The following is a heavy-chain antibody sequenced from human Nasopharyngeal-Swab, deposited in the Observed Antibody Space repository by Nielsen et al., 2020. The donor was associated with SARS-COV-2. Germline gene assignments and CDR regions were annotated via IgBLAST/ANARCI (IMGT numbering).Heavy chain of an antibody. V-gene: IGHV3-23*01. CDR3: ARDAPAHYGAFY. CDR2: LTSSGGTT. J-gene: IGHJ4*02. CDR1: GFTFSSRP. Sequence: GGSLRLSCATSGFTFSSRPMFWVRQAPGKGLEWVSSLTSSGGTTYYADSVRGRFTISRDSSKNTLYLQMDSLRGEDTAVYYCARDAPAHYGAFYWGRGTLVTVSS. D-gene: IGHD4-17*01.